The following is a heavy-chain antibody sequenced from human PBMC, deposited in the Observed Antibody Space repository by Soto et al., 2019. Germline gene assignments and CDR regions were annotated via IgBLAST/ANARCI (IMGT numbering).Heavy chain of an antibody. CDR2: INTNTGNP. Sequence: ASVKVSCKASGYTFTSYAMNWVRQAPGQGLEWMGWINTNTGNPTYAQGFTGRFVFSLDTSVSTAYLQISSLKAEDTAVYYCARWGSGSYYNWFDPWGQGTLVTVSS. V-gene: IGHV7-4-1*02. CDR1: GYTFTSYA. D-gene: IGHD1-26*01. J-gene: IGHJ5*02. CDR3: ARWGSGSYYNWFDP.